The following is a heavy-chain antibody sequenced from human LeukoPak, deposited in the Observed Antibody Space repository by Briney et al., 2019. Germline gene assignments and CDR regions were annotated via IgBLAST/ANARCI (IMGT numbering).Heavy chain of an antibody. Sequence: GGSLRLSCAASGITFRNCGMHWVRQAPGKGLEWVAFIWYDGSNKYYADSVKGRFTISRDNSRNTLFLQMNSLRVEDTAVYYCATDRATQYFDYWGQGTLVSVPS. CDR3: ATDRATQYFDY. J-gene: IGHJ4*02. D-gene: IGHD2-15*01. CDR2: IWYDGSNK. CDR1: GITFRNCG. V-gene: IGHV3-30*02.